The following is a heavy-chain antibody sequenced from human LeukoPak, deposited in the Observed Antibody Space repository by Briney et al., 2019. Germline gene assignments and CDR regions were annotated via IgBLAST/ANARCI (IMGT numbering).Heavy chain of an antibody. CDR1: GFSFSTYG. CDR2: IRQDGSDK. D-gene: IGHD2-15*01. V-gene: IGHV3-30*02. CDR3: AKDPGSGVPYHFEY. Sequence: GGSLRLSCAASGFSFSTYGMHWVRQAPGKGLEWVSFIRQDGSDKYYVDSVKGRLTISRDNSKNTVYLQMNSLTVEDTAVYYCAKDPGSGVPYHFEYWGQGTLVTVSS. J-gene: IGHJ4*02.